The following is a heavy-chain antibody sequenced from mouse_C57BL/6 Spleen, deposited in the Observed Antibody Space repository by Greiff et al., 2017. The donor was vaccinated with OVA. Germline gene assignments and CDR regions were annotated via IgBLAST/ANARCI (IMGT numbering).Heavy chain of an antibody. CDR2: IDPSDSYT. V-gene: IGHV1-69*01. CDR3: ARRATTSFHFGV. J-gene: IGHJ1*03. Sequence: QVQLQQPGAELVMPGASVKLSCKASGYTFTSYWMHWVKQRLGQGLEWIGEIDPSDSYTNYNQKFKGKSTLTVDKSSSTAYMQLSSLTSEDSAVYYCARRATTSFHFGVCGTVTTVTNSP. CDR1: GYTFTSYW. D-gene: IGHD1-1*01.